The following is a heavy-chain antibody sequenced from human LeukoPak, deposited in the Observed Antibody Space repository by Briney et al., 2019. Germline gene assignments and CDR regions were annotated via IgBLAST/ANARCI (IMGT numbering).Heavy chain of an antibody. CDR2: ISSSSSYI. CDR3: ASPNPRIAARPYYYYYMDV. CDR1: GFTSSIYS. V-gene: IGHV3-21*01. Sequence: GGSLRLSCAASGFTSSIYSMNWVRQAPGKGLEWVSSISSSSSYIYYADSVKGRFTISRDNAKNSLYLQMNSLRAEDTAVYYCASPNPRIAARPYYYYYMDVWGKGTTVTVSS. D-gene: IGHD6-6*01. J-gene: IGHJ6*03.